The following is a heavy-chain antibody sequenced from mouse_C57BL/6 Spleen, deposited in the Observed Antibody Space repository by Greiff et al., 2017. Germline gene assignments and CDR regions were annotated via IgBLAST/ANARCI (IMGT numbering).Heavy chain of an antibody. Sequence: QVQLQQSGPELVKPGASVKISCKASGYAFSSSWMNWVKQRPGKGLEWIGRIYPGDGDTNYNGKFKGKATLTADKSSSTAYMQLISLTSEDSAVYFCASGYDGYYFDYWGQGTTLTVSS. CDR2: IYPGDGDT. J-gene: IGHJ2*01. D-gene: IGHD2-3*01. CDR1: GYAFSSSW. CDR3: ASGYDGYYFDY. V-gene: IGHV1-82*01.